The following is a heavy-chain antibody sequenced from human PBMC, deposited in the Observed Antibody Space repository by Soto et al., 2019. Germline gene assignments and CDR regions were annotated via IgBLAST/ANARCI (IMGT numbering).Heavy chain of an antibody. CDR1: GFTFSAFD. J-gene: IGHJ5*02. Sequence: EVQLVESGGGLVEPGGSLRLSCAASGFTFSAFDMHWVRQATGKGLEWVAAIGTLHDAYYPDSVKGRFTISRENAKNSLYLQMNSLRAGDTAVYYCARQASYGHRGGGWFDPWGQGTLVTVSS. CDR2: IGTLHDA. V-gene: IGHV3-13*01. D-gene: IGHD3-10*01. CDR3: ARQASYGHRGGGWFDP.